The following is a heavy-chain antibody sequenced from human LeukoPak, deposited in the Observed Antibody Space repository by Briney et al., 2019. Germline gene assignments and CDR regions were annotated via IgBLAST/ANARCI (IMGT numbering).Heavy chain of an antibody. D-gene: IGHD2-15*01. CDR2: IIPILGIA. Sequence: SVKVSCKASGGTFSSYAISWVRQAPGQGLEWMGRIIPILGIANYAQKFQGRVTITADKSTSTAYMELSSLRSEDTAVYYCARDFPGSGGSWLGGFDAFDIWGQGTMVTVSS. CDR3: ARDFPGSGGSWLGGFDAFDI. J-gene: IGHJ3*02. V-gene: IGHV1-69*04. CDR1: GGTFSSYA.